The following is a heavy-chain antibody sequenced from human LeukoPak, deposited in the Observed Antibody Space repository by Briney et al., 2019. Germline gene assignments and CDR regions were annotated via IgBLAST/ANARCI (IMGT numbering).Heavy chain of an antibody. CDR2: IYTSGST. Sequence: PSQTLSLTCTVSGGSISSGSYYWSWIRQPAGKGLEWIGRIYTSGSTNYNPSLKSRVTMSVDTSKNQFSLKLSSVTAADTAVYYCARDIGAGSTSFIPADYWGQGTLVTVSS. CDR1: GGSISSGSYY. D-gene: IGHD2-2*01. J-gene: IGHJ4*02. V-gene: IGHV4-61*02. CDR3: ARDIGAGSTSFIPADY.